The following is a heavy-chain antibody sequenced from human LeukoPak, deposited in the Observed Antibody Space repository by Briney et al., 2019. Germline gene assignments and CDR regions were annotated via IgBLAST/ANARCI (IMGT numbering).Heavy chain of an antibody. Sequence: GGSLRLSCAGSGFTFNNYAMSWVRRAPRKGLEWVSTIMIGGDGKHYADSVKGRFTISRDRSESTLYLQMNGLRAEDTAVYYCARDRVGYYYNYGMDVWGQGTTVTVSS. CDR1: GFTFNNYA. CDR3: ARDRVGYYYNYGMDV. J-gene: IGHJ6*02. CDR2: IMIGGDGK. D-gene: IGHD2-15*01. V-gene: IGHV3-23*01.